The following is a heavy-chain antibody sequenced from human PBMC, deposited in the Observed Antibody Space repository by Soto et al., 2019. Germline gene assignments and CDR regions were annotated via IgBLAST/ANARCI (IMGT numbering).Heavy chain of an antibody. CDR3: ARSSTVLDYYYGMDV. V-gene: IGHV3-48*03. CDR2: ISSSGSTI. D-gene: IGHD3-3*01. CDR1: GFTFSSYE. Sequence: GGSLRLSCAASGFTFSSYEMNWVRQAPGKGLEWVSYISSSGSTIYYADSVKGRFTISRDNPKNSLYLQMNSLRAEDTAVYYCARSSTVLDYYYGMDVWGQGTTVTVSS. J-gene: IGHJ6*02.